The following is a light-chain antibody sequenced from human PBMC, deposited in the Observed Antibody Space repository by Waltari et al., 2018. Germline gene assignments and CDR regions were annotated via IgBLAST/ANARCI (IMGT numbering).Light chain of an antibody. J-gene: IGKJ2*01. CDR3: QQYGRSWNT. CDR1: LSLQVAY. CDR2: GAL. V-gene: IGKV3-20*01. Sequence: EIVLTQSPGTLSLSPGEKATLSCRASLSLQVAYVAWYQQKSGQAPRLLIYGALYRAADIPDRFSGSGSGTDFTLTITRLEPEDFAVYYCQQYGRSWNTFGQGTKLEIK.